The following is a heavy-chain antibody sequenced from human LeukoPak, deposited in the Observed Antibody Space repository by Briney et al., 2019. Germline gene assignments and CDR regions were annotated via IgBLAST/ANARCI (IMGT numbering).Heavy chain of an antibody. V-gene: IGHV1-69*06. CDR2: LTPLAGTP. D-gene: IGHD3-3*01. Sequence: ASVKVSCKASGDTFGTFSFNWVRQAPSEGLEWLGGLTPLAGTPNYAQKFQGRLTISADKSTSTVYMELSRLTSEDTAVYFCAKFWSGYYTDWGQGTLVTVSS. CDR3: AKFWSGYYTD. J-gene: IGHJ4*02. CDR1: GDTFGTFS.